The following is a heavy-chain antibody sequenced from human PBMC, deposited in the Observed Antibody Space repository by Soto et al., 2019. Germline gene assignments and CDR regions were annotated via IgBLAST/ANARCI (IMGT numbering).Heavy chain of an antibody. J-gene: IGHJ4*03. CDR1: GFTFSNAW. CDR2: IKSKIDGGTT. Sequence: PGGSLRLSCAASGFTFSNAWINWVRQAPGKGLEWVGRIKSKIDGGTTDFAAPVKARFAISRGDSKNIAYMQMNSLKIEDTAVYYCTTDSYIDMPIVRFDYCGHGTLVTVSS. CDR3: TTDSYIDMPIVRFDY. D-gene: IGHD2-15*01. V-gene: IGHV3-15*07.